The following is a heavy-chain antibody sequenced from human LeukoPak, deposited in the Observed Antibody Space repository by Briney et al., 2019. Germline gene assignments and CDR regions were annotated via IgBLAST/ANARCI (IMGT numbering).Heavy chain of an antibody. CDR3: AVMATPLRAFDI. D-gene: IGHD5-24*01. CDR2: IYYSGST. CDR1: GGSISSSSYY. Sequence: PSETLSLTCTVSGGSISSSSYYWGWIRQPPGKGLEWIGSIYYSGSTYYNPSLKSRVTISVDTSKNQFSLKLSSVTAADTAVYYCAVMATPLRAFDIWAQGTMVTVSS. V-gene: IGHV4-39*07. J-gene: IGHJ3*02.